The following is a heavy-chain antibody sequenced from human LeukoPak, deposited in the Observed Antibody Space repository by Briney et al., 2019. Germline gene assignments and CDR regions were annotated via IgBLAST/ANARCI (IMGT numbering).Heavy chain of an antibody. CDR2: ISSSSSTI. V-gene: IGHV3-48*01. CDR3: ASDVAYGDYGVAAFDI. CDR1: GFALKSYS. D-gene: IGHD4-17*01. Sequence: GGSLRLSCAGSGFALKSYSLTWVRQAPGKGLEWVSYISSSSSTIYYADSVKGRFTISRDNAKNSLYLQMNSLRAEDTAVYYCASDVAYGDYGVAAFDIWGQGTMVTVSS. J-gene: IGHJ3*02.